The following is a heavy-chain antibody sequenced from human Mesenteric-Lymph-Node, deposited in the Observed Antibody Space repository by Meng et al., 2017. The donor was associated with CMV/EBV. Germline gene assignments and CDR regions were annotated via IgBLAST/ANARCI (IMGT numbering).Heavy chain of an antibody. J-gene: IGHJ4*02. Sequence: GESLKISCAASGFTLSSYWMSWVRQAPGKGLEWVANIKQDGSEKSYVDSVKGRFTISRDNAKNSLYLQMNSLRAEDTAVYYCARGFIVAYLPDYWGQGTLVTVSS. CDR3: ARGFIVAYLPDY. V-gene: IGHV3-7*01. D-gene: IGHD5-12*01. CDR1: GFTLSSYW. CDR2: IKQDGSEK.